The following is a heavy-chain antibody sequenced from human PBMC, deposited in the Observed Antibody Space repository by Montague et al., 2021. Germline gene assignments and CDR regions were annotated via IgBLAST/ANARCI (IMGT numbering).Heavy chain of an antibody. CDR3: ARDTWFREKLSSLYYYGIDD. V-gene: IGHV4-34*01. Sequence: ETLSLTCGVYGGPFSGYFWTWIRQPPGEGLEWVGEINHSVDANYNPSLESRVTMTVDTSKRQFSLRLTSLTAADTAIYYCARDTWFREKLSSLYYYGIDDWGQGTTVTVSS. CDR2: INHSVDA. CDR1: GGPFSGYF. D-gene: IGHD3-10*01. J-gene: IGHJ6*02.